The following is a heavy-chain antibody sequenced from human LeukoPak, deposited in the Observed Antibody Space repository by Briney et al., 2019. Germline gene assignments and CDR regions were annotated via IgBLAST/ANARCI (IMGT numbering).Heavy chain of an antibody. D-gene: IGHD6-13*01. Sequence: ASVKVSCKASGYTFTGYYMHWVRQAPGQGLEWMGWINPNSGGTNYAQKFQGRVTMTRDTSISTAYMELSRLRSDDTAVYYCAREGIDNSSWYTGFHYWGQGTLVTVSS. CDR1: GYTFTGYY. J-gene: IGHJ4*02. V-gene: IGHV1-2*02. CDR2: INPNSGGT. CDR3: AREGIDNSSWYTGFHY.